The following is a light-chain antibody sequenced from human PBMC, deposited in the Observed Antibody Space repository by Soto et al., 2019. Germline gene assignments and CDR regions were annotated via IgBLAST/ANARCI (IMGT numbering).Light chain of an antibody. Sequence: EIVMTQSPATLSVSPGERATLSCRASQSVGTTLAWFQQEPGQAPRLLIYGASTRATGVPARFSGSGSGTEFTLTISSLHSEDFAVYYCQQYRDWLPLIFGQGTRLEIK. CDR1: QSVGTT. J-gene: IGKJ5*01. CDR3: QQYRDWLPLI. V-gene: IGKV3-15*01. CDR2: GAS.